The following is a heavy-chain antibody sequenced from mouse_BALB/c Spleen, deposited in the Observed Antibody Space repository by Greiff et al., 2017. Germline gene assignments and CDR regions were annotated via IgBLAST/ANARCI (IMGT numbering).Heavy chain of an antibody. CDR3: ARERWSYAMDY. Sequence: VKLVESGGGLVQPGGSLRLSCATSGFTFTDYYMSWVRQPPGKGLEWLGVIWAGGSTNYNSALMSRLSISKDNSKSQVFLKMNSLQTDDTAMYYCARERWSYAMDYWGQGTSVTVSS. V-gene: IGHV2-9*02. J-gene: IGHJ4*01. D-gene: IGHD2-3*01. CDR1: GFTFTDYY. CDR2: IWAGGST.